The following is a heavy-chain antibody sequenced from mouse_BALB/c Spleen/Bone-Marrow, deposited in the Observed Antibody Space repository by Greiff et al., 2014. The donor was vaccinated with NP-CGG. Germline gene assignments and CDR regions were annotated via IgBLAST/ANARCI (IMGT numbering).Heavy chain of an antibody. Sequence: QVQLKESGAELVRPGTSVKVSCKASGYAFTNYWIEWVKQRPGQGLEWIGVINPGSGGVNYNEKFKGKATLTADKSSSTAYIQLSSLTSDDSAVCFCSREITRYAVDYWGQGTSVTVSS. CDR1: GYAFTNYW. CDR2: INPGSGGV. J-gene: IGHJ4*01. D-gene: IGHD2-4*01. CDR3: SREITRYAVDY. V-gene: IGHV1-54*01.